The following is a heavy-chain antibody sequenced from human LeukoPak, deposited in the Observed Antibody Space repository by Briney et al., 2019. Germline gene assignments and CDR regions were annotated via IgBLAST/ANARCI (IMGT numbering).Heavy chain of an antibody. CDR1: GFTFSSYG. CDR3: ARDQHGDYGLGWYFDL. Sequence: GRSLRLSCGASGFTFSSYGMHWVRRAPGKGLEWVAVIWYDGSNKYYADSVKGRFTISRDNSKNTLYLQMNSLRAEDTAVYYCARDQHGDYGLGWYFDLWGRGTLVTVSS. D-gene: IGHD4-17*01. CDR2: IWYDGSNK. V-gene: IGHV3-33*08. J-gene: IGHJ2*01.